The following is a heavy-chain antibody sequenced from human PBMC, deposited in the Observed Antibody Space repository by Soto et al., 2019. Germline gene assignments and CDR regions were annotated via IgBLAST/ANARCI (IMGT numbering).Heavy chain of an antibody. J-gene: IGHJ6*02. Sequence: LSLTCTVSGGSISSSSYYWGWIRQPPGKGLEWIGSIYYSGSTYYNPSLKSRVTISVDTSKNQFSLKLSSVTAADTAVYYCARVTAEKYYYYGMDVWGQGTTVTVS. CDR2: IYYSGST. CDR3: ARVTAEKYYYYGMDV. D-gene: IGHD2-21*02. V-gene: IGHV4-39*01. CDR1: GGSISSSSYY.